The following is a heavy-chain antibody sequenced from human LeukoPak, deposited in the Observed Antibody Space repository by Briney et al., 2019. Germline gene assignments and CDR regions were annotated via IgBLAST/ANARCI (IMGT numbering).Heavy chain of an antibody. Sequence: SETLSLTCSVSGDSMSSSSYYWVWIRQSPGQGLEWIGSIYYSGSTYYNPSLKSRVTISVDTSKNQFSLKLSSVTAADTAVYYCASKGSSSSRYYFDYWGQGTLVTVSS. CDR2: IYYSGST. CDR1: GDSMSSSSYY. CDR3: ASKGSSSSRYYFDY. D-gene: IGHD2-2*01. J-gene: IGHJ4*02. V-gene: IGHV4-39*01.